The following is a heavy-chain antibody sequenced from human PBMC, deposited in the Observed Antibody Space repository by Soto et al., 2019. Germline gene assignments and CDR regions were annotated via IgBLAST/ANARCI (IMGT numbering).Heavy chain of an antibody. Sequence: ASVKVSCKASGYTFTSYAMHWVRQAPGQRLEWMGWINAGNGNTKYSQKYQGRVTITRDTSASTAYMELSSLRSEDTAVYYCARDHGRYFDYYYFDYWGQGTLVTVSS. CDR2: INAGNGNT. CDR1: GYTFTSYA. CDR3: ARDHGRYFDYYYFDY. J-gene: IGHJ4*02. D-gene: IGHD3-9*01. V-gene: IGHV1-3*01.